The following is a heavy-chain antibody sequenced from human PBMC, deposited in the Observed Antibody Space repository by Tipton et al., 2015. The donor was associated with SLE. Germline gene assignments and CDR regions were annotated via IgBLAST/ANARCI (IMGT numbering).Heavy chain of an antibody. CDR3: AKSPDRQQPQFDY. CDR2: INSDGSST. D-gene: IGHD6-13*01. J-gene: IGHJ4*02. V-gene: IGHV3-74*01. Sequence: SLRLSYAASGFTFSSYWMHWVRQAPGKGLVWVSRINSDGSSTSYADSVKGRFTISRDNAKNTLYLQMNSLRAEDTAVYYCAKSPDRQQPQFDYWGQGTLVTVSS. CDR1: GFTFSSYW.